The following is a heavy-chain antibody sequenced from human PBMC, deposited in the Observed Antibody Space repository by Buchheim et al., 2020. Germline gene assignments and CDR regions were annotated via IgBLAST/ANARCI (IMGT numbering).Heavy chain of an antibody. CDR1: GGSFSGYY. D-gene: IGHD1-26*01. CDR2: INHSGST. CDR3: ARVRWELLGYDY. V-gene: IGHV4-34*01. Sequence: QVQLQQWGAGLLKPSETLSLTCAVYGGSFSGYYWSWIRQPPGKGLEWIGEINHSGSTNYNPSLKSRVTISVDTSKNQFSLKLRSVTAADTAVYYCARVRWELLGYDYWGQGTL. J-gene: IGHJ4*02.